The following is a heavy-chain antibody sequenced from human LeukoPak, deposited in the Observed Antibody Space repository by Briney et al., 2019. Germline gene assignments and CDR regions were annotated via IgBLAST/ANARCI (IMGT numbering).Heavy chain of an antibody. Sequence: GGSLRLSCAASGFTFSSYGMHWVRQAPGKGLEWVAFIRYDGSNKYYADSVKGRFTISRDNSKNTLYLQLNSLRAEDTAVYYCAKGIRDFWSGYQEAAYWGQGTLVTVSS. CDR2: IRYDGSNK. CDR1: GFTFSSYG. J-gene: IGHJ4*02. D-gene: IGHD3-3*01. CDR3: AKGIRDFWSGYQEAAY. V-gene: IGHV3-30*02.